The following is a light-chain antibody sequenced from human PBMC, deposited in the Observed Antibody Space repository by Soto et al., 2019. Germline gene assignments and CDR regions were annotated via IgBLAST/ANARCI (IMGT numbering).Light chain of an antibody. CDR3: QSYASSLSAYV. J-gene: IGLJ1*01. CDR2: DNS. Sequence: VLTQPPSVSGAPGQRVTISCTGSSSNIGAGYDLHWYQQLPGTAPKLLIYDNSNRPSGVPDRFSGSKSGTSASLAITGLQAEDEADYYCQSYASSLSAYVFGTGTKVTVL. V-gene: IGLV1-40*01. CDR1: SSNIGAGYD.